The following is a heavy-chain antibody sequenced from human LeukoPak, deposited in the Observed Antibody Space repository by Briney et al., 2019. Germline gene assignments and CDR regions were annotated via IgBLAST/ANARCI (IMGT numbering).Heavy chain of an antibody. CDR2: IKQDGSEK. Sequence: GGSLRLSCVASGFTFSNYWMTWVRQAPGKGLEWVANIKQDGSEKYFVDSVRGQFTISRDNAKDSLYLQMNSLRAEDTAVYYCVRGSSGIVVRGIAWAWFDPWGQGTLVTVSS. J-gene: IGHJ5*02. V-gene: IGHV3-7*05. CDR1: GFTFSNYW. D-gene: IGHD3-10*01. CDR3: VRGSSGIVVRGIAWAWFDP.